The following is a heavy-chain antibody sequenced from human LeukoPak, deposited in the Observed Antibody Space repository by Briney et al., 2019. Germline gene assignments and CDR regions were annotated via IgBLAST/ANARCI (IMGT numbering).Heavy chain of an antibody. Sequence: GGSLRLSCAASGFTFSSYAMSWVRQAPGKGLEWVSAISGSGGSTYYADSVKGRFTISRDNSKNTLYLQMNSLRAEDTAVYYCAKDRTDYDYVWGSNRYTGGFDHWGQGTLVTVSS. CDR2: ISGSGGST. V-gene: IGHV3-23*01. CDR1: GFTFSSYA. CDR3: AKDRTDYDYVWGSNRYTGGFDH. J-gene: IGHJ4*02. D-gene: IGHD3-16*02.